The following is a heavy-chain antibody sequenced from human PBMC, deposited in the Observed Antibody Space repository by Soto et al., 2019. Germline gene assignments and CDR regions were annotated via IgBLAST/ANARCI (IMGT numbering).Heavy chain of an antibody. CDR3: VRVTLKAGNWFDP. J-gene: IGHJ5*02. CDR1: GYTFTDYF. CDR2: INPNSRGT. V-gene: IGHV1-2*02. Sequence: ASVKVSCKASGYTFTDYFIHWVRQAPGQGFEWMGWINPNSRGTNYAQKFQGRVTMTRDTSNSTAYMELRGLTSDDTAVYYCVRVTLKAGNWFDPWGQGTLVTVSS.